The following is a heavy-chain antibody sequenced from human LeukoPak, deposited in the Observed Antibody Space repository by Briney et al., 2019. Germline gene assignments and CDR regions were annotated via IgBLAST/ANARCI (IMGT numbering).Heavy chain of an antibody. CDR3: ARDKDGTIDY. Sequence: PSETLSLTCAVYGGSFSGYYWSWIRQPPGRGLEWIGEVNHSGTTNYNPSLKSRVTISVDTSQIQFSLKLTSVTAADTAVYYCARDKDGTIDYWGQGTLVTASS. V-gene: IGHV4-34*01. CDR1: GGSFSGYY. D-gene: IGHD2-2*01. J-gene: IGHJ4*02. CDR2: VNHSGTT.